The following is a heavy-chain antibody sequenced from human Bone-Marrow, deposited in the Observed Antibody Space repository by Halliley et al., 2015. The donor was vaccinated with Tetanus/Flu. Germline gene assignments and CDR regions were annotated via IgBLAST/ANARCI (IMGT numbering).Heavy chain of an antibody. CDR1: GGSISSYY. Sequence: TLSLTRTVSGGSISSYYWTWIRQPPGKGLEWIGYIHHSGTTQYNPSLKSRVTISMDTSKKQFSLRLRSVTAADTAVYYCARDQSTATESRWFDPWGHGTLVTVSS. D-gene: IGHD2-8*02. CDR2: IHHSGTT. CDR3: ARDQSTATESRWFDP. J-gene: IGHJ5*02. V-gene: IGHV4-59*12.